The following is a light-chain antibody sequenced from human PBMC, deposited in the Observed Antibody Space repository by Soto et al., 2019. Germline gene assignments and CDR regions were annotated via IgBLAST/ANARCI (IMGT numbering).Light chain of an antibody. CDR2: SNN. Sequence: QSVLTQPPSASGTPGQTVTISCSGSYSNAGANSVSWYQQVPGRAPQLLIYSNNQRPAGVPGRFSGSRSDTSASLSISGLQSADEVDYYCASWDDTLNDYVFGTGTKVTVL. V-gene: IGLV1-44*01. CDR3: ASWDDTLNDYV. CDR1: YSNAGANS. J-gene: IGLJ1*01.